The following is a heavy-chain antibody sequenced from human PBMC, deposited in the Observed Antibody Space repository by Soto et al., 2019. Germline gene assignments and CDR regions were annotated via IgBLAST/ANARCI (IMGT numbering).Heavy chain of an antibody. CDR1: GYTFTGYY. J-gene: IGHJ6*02. CDR2: INPSGGST. Sequence: XSVKVSCKASGYTFTGYYMHWVRQAPGQGLEWMGIINPSGGSTSYAQKFQGRVTMTRDTSTSTVYMELSSLRSEDTAVYYCARDPGQYSGSYSGMDAWGQGTTVTVSS. D-gene: IGHD1-26*01. V-gene: IGHV1-46*01. CDR3: ARDPGQYSGSYSGMDA.